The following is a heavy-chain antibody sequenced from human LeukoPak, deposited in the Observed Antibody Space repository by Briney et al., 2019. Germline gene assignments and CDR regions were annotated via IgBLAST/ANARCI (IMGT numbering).Heavy chain of an antibody. CDR2: INHSGST. CDR3: ARGHGSGSYYHRGFDY. V-gene: IGHV4-34*01. Sequence: PSETLSLTCAVYGGSFSGYYWSWIRQPPGKGLEWIGEINHSGSTNYNPSLKSRVTISVDTSKNQFSLKLSSVTAADTAVYYCARGHGSGSYYHRGFDYWGQGTLVTVSS. D-gene: IGHD3-10*01. CDR1: GGSFSGYY. J-gene: IGHJ4*02.